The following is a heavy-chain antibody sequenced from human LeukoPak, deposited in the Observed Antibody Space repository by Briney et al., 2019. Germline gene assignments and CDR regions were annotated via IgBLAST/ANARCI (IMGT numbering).Heavy chain of an antibody. CDR2: LDVEDDEP. D-gene: IGHD2-2*01. V-gene: IGHV1-24*01. CDR3: ATEATSPDYNYYMDV. CDR1: GYRLSELS. Sequence: GASVKVSCKVSGYRLSELSMHWVRQAPGKGLEWMGGLDVEDDEPIYAQKFQGRVIMTEDTSTDTAFMELSSLRSEDTAVYYCATEATSPDYNYYMDVWGKGTTVTVSS. J-gene: IGHJ6*03.